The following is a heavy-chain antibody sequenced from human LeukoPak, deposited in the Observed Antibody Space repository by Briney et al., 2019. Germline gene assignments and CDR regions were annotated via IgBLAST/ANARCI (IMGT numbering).Heavy chain of an antibody. V-gene: IGHV3-72*01. Sequence: PGGSLRLSCAASGLTFSDHYMDWVRQAPGKGLEWVGRSRDKANSYTTEYAASVKGRFTISTDDSNNSLFLHMNSLRTEDTAVYYCARGLGFGGGDHWGQGTLVTVSS. CDR1: GLTFSDHY. CDR2: SRDKANSYTT. J-gene: IGHJ4*02. CDR3: ARGLGFGGGDH. D-gene: IGHD2-15*01.